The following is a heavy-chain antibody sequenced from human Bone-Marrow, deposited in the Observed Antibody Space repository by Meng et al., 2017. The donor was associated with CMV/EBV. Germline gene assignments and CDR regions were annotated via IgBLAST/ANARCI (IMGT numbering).Heavy chain of an antibody. J-gene: IGHJ5*02. V-gene: IGHV4-34*01. Sequence: SETLSLTCAVYGGSFSGYYWSWIRQPPGKGLEWIGEINHSGSTYFNPSLKSRVTISVDTSKNQFSLKLSSVTAADTAMYYCATVGGWSAYYVVDPWGQGILVTVSS. D-gene: IGHD3-3*01. CDR2: INHSGST. CDR1: GGSFSGYY. CDR3: ATVGGWSAYYVVDP.